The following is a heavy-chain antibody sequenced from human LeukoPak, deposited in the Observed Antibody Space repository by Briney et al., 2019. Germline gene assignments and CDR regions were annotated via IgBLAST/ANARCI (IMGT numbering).Heavy chain of an antibody. CDR3: ARMGVAGYYYMDV. CDR2: IYTSGST. D-gene: IGHD6-19*01. CDR1: GGSISGGSYN. V-gene: IGHV4-61*02. J-gene: IGHJ6*03. Sequence: SETLSLTCTVSGGSISGGSYNWSWIRQPAGKGLEWIGRIYTSGSTNYNPSLKSRVAISVDTSKNQFSLKLSSVTAADTAVYYCARMGVAGYYYMDVWGKGTTVTVSS.